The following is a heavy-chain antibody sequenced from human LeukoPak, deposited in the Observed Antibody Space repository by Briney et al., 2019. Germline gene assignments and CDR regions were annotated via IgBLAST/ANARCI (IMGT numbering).Heavy chain of an antibody. Sequence: SETLSLTCTVSGGSVSSGSYYWSWIRQPPGKGLEWIGYIYYSGSTNYNPSLKSRVTISVDTSKNQFSLKLSSVTAADTAVYYCARGPVSGWEYFQHWGQGTLVTVSS. D-gene: IGHD3-22*01. J-gene: IGHJ1*01. CDR3: ARGPVSGWEYFQH. CDR2: IYYSGST. V-gene: IGHV4-61*01. CDR1: GGSVSSGSYY.